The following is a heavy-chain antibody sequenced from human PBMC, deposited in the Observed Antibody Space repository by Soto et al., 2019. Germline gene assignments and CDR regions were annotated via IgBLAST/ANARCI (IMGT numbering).Heavy chain of an antibody. CDR1: GGSLSSGGSN. V-gene: IGHV4-31*03. CDR3: ARDSGESLRFFDY. Sequence: SETLSLTCTVSGGSLSSGGSNWNWIRQHPGEGLEWIGYITYSGVSYSIPSLKSRVTMSVDTSKNQFSLRLASVTTADTAVYCCARDSGESLRFFDYWGQGTPVTVSS. CDR2: ITYSGVS. D-gene: IGHD3-10*01. J-gene: IGHJ4*02.